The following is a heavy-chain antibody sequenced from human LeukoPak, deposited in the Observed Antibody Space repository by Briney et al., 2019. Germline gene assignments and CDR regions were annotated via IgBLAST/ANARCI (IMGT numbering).Heavy chain of an antibody. J-gene: IGHJ4*02. CDR1: GGSISDYY. CDR3: ARGVYYDSRGSREDYFDN. Sequence: SETLSLTCTVSGGSISDYYWTWIRQSPGTGLEWIGYMDYSGSTAYNPSLKSRVTMSVDPSKNEVSLNLRSLTAADTAVYYCARGVYYDSRGSREDYFDNWGQGTLVTVSS. V-gene: IGHV4-59*01. D-gene: IGHD3-22*01. CDR2: MDYSGST.